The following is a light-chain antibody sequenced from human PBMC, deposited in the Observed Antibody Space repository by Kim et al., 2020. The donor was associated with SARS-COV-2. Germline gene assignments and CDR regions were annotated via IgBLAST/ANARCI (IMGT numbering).Light chain of an antibody. CDR2: GKN. V-gene: IGLV3-19*01. Sequence: SYELTQDPAVSVALGQTVRITCQGDSLRSYYASWYQQKPGQAPVLVIYGKNNRPSGIPDRFSGSSSGNTASLTITGAQAEDEADYYCNSRDSSANGVFGTGTKVTVL. CDR3: NSRDSSANGV. J-gene: IGLJ1*01. CDR1: SLRSYY.